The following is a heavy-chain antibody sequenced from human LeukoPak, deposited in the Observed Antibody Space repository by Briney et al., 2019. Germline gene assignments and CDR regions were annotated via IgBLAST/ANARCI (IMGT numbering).Heavy chain of an antibody. J-gene: IGHJ1*01. CDR1: GFTFSSYG. D-gene: IGHD6-6*01. CDR2: IWYDGSNK. V-gene: IGHV3-30*02. CDR3: AKEPEYSSRYVASYFQH. Sequence: PGGSLRLSCAASGFTFSSYGMHWVRQAPGKGLEWVAVIWYDGSNKYYADSVKGRFTISRDNSKNTLYLQMNSLRAEDTAVYYCAKEPEYSSRYVASYFQHWGQGTLVTVSS.